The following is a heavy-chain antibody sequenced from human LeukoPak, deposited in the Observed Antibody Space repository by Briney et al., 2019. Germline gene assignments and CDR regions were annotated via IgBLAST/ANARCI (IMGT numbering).Heavy chain of an antibody. CDR2: INWNGGST. J-gene: IGHJ4*02. D-gene: IGHD4-17*01. CDR3: ARASRYGDSDRWDY. Sequence: GGSLRLSCAASGFTFDYYGMSWVRQAPGKGLEWVSGINWNGGSTGYADSVKGRFTISRDNAKNSLYLQMNSLRAEDTALYYCARASRYGDSDRWDYWGQGTLVTVSS. CDR1: GFTFDYYG. V-gene: IGHV3-20*04.